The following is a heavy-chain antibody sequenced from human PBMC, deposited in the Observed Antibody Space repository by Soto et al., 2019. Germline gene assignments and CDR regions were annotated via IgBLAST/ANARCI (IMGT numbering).Heavy chain of an antibody. J-gene: IGHJ6*02. CDR2: IYYSGST. Sequence: QVQLQESGPGLVKPSQTLSLTCTVSGGSISSGGYYWSWIRQHPGKGLEWIGYIYYSGSTYYNQSLKSRVTISVDTSKNQFSLKLSSVTAADTAVYYCARARYCSGGSCPVRYYYGMDVWGQGTTVTVSS. V-gene: IGHV4-31*03. CDR3: ARARYCSGGSCPVRYYYGMDV. D-gene: IGHD2-15*01. CDR1: GGSISSGGYY.